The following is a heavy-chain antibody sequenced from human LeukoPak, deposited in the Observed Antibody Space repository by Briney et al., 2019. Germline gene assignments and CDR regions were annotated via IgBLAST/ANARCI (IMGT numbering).Heavy chain of an antibody. CDR2: ISWNSGSI. CDR3: AKDRLWFGAVDY. D-gene: IGHD3-10*01. J-gene: IGHJ4*02. Sequence: PGRSLRLSCAASGFTFDDYAMHWVRQAPGKGLEWVSGISWNSGSIGYADSVKGRFTISGDNSKNTLYLQMNSLRAEDTAVYYCAKDRLWFGAVDYWGQGTLVTVSS. CDR1: GFTFDDYA. V-gene: IGHV3-9*01.